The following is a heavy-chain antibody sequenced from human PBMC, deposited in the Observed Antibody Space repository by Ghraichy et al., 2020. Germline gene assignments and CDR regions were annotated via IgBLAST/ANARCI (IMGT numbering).Heavy chain of an antibody. V-gene: IGHV3-23*01. CDR1: GFTFSSYA. Sequence: GGSLRLSCAASGFTFSSYAMSWVRQAPGKGLEWVSAISGSGGSTYYADSVKGRFTISRDNSKNTLYLQMNSLRAEDTAVYYCAKGAHYYDSSGYYYYFDYWGQGTLVTVSS. D-gene: IGHD3-22*01. CDR2: ISGSGGST. J-gene: IGHJ4*02. CDR3: AKGAHYYDSSGYYYYFDY.